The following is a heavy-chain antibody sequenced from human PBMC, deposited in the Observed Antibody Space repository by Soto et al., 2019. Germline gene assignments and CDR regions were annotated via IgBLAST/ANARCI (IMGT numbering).Heavy chain of an antibody. V-gene: IGHV4-59*01. Sequence: PSETLSLTCTVSGASISSYYWSWIRQPPGKGLEWIGYIYYSGSTNYNPSLKSRVTISVDTSKNQFSLKLSSVTAAGTAVYYCARYLGSYDCWSGYSGGWFDPWGQGTLVTVSS. D-gene: IGHD3-3*01. J-gene: IGHJ5*02. CDR2: IYYSGST. CDR3: ARYLGSYDCWSGYSGGWFDP. CDR1: GASISSYY.